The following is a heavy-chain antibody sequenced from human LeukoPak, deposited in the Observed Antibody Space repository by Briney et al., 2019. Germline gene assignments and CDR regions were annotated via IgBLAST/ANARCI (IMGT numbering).Heavy chain of an antibody. Sequence: ASVKVSCRASGYTFTTYHIHWVRQAPGQGLEWMGWISAYNGNTNYAQKLQGRVTMTTDTSTSTAYMELRSLRSEDTAVYYCARDGYCYGSGAGYFDYWGQGTLVTVSS. CDR3: ARDGYCYGSGAGYFDY. D-gene: IGHD3-10*01. V-gene: IGHV1-18*04. CDR1: GYTFTTYH. J-gene: IGHJ4*02. CDR2: ISAYNGNT.